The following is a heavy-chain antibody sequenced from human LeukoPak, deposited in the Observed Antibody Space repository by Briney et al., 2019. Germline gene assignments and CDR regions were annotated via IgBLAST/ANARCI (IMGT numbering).Heavy chain of an antibody. CDR3: AKDSGLLWFGELTPGMDV. J-gene: IGHJ6*02. CDR1: GFTFSSYG. V-gene: IGHV3-30*18. D-gene: IGHD3-10*01. Sequence: PGRSLRLSCAASGFTFSSYGMHWVRQAPGKGLEWVAVISYDGSNKYYADSVKGRFTISRDNSKNTLYLQMNSLRAEDTAVYYCAKDSGLLWFGELTPGMDVWGQGTTVTVSS. CDR2: ISYDGSNK.